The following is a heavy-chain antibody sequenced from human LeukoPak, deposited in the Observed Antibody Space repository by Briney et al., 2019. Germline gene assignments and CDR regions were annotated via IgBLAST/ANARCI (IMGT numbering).Heavy chain of an antibody. Sequence: GGSLRLSCAASGFTFSSYAMHWVRQAPGKGLEWVAVISYDGSNKYYADSVKGRFTISRDNSKNTVYLQMNSLRAEDTAVYYCASTGGITGTTEHSDYWGQGTLVTVSS. CDR1: GFTFSSYA. CDR3: ASTGGITGTTEHSDY. J-gene: IGHJ4*02. V-gene: IGHV3-30-3*01. D-gene: IGHD1-7*01. CDR2: ISYDGSNK.